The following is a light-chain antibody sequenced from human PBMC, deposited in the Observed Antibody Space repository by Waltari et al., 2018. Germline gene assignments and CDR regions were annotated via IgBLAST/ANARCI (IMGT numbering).Light chain of an antibody. CDR1: ESVKGNY. CDR3: QHYDGSPYT. Sequence: EIVLTQSPGTLSLSPGERATLSCRTSESVKGNYLVWYQQKPGQAPRVLIYGSSKRATGLPDRFSGSGFGRDFTLTISRLEPEDFAMYYCQHYDGSPYTFGPGTKLEIK. V-gene: IGKV3-20*01. CDR2: GSS. J-gene: IGKJ3*01.